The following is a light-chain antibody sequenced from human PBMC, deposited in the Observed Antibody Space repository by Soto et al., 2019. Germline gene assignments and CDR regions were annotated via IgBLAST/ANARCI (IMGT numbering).Light chain of an antibody. CDR3: QQYVNWPPRHT. J-gene: IGKJ2*01. CDR2: GAS. Sequence: EIVMTQSPATLSVCPGERATLSCRASQSVGTDLAWYQQKPGQGPRLLIYGASTRFSGVPARFSGSGSGTDFTLTIDSLQSEDFAIYYCQQYVNWPPRHTFGQGTKLEF. CDR1: QSVGTD. V-gene: IGKV3-15*01.